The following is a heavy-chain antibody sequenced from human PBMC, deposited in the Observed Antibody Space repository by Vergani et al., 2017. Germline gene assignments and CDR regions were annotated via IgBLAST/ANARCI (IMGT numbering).Heavy chain of an antibody. V-gene: IGHV4-38-2*01. Sequence: QVQLQESGPGLVKPSETLSLTCAVSGYSISSGYYWGWIRQPPGKGLEWIGILYNSGSTYYNPSLKSRVTISVDTSKNPFSLKLSYVTAADTAVYYCARHPITMVRGVISYFDYWGQGTLVTVSS. CDR2: LYNSGST. D-gene: IGHD3-10*01. CDR1: GYSISSGYY. J-gene: IGHJ4*02. CDR3: ARHPITMVRGVISYFDY.